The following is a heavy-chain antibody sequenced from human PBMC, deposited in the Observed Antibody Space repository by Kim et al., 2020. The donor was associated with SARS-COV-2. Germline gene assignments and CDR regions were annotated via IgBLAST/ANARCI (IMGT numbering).Heavy chain of an antibody. CDR1: GFTFSSYG. V-gene: IGHV3-33*06. Sequence: GGSLRLSCAASGFTFSSYGMHWVRQAPGKGLEWVAVIWYDGSNKYYADSVKGRFTISRDNSKNTLYLQMNSLRAEDTAVYYCAKGLGELSFAGAFDIWGQGTMVTVSS. CDR2: IWYDGSNK. CDR3: AKGLGELSFAGAFDI. J-gene: IGHJ3*02. D-gene: IGHD3-16*02.